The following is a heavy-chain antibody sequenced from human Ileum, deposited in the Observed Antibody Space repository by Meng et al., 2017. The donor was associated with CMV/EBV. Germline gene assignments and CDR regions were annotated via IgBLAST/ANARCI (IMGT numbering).Heavy chain of an antibody. CDR1: GFNYSASN. V-gene: IGHV3-21*01. D-gene: IGHD6-6*01. CDR3: ATDRGIIPSRPGAFDI. J-gene: IGHJ3*02. Sequence: GEALKIPWEAPGFNYSASNMKWVRRAPGKGLEWVSSITSGPSYVYYADSVKGRFTISRDNTKNSLYLQINSLGAEDTAVYYCATDRGIIPSRPGAFDIWGQGAKVTVSS. CDR2: ITSGPSYV.